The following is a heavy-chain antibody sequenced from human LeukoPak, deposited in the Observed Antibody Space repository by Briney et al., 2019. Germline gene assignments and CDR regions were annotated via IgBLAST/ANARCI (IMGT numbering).Heavy chain of an antibody. CDR3: ARGGWNKFDY. D-gene: IGHD3-22*01. J-gene: IGHJ4*02. CDR1: GYSMSSGYY. V-gene: IGHV4-38-2*02. CDR2: IYYSGST. Sequence: SETLSLTCSVSGYSMSSGYYWGWIRQPPGKGLEWIGSIYYSGSTYYNPSLKSRVTISVDTSKNQFSLKLSSVTAADTAVYYCARGGWNKFDYWGQGTLVTVSS.